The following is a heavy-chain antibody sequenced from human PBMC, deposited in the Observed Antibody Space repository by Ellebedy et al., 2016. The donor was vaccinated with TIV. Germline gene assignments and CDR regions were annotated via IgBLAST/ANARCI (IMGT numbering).Heavy chain of an antibody. D-gene: IGHD5-12*01. V-gene: IGHV3-7*01. Sequence: GGSLRLSXAASGFTFSNYWMTWVRRAPGKGLEWVANINKDGSEKSYVDSVKGRFTISRDNAKNSLYPQMNSLRPEDTAVYYCVREIVARWWGQGTLVTVSS. CDR2: INKDGSEK. CDR1: GFTFSNYW. CDR3: VREIVARW. J-gene: IGHJ4*02.